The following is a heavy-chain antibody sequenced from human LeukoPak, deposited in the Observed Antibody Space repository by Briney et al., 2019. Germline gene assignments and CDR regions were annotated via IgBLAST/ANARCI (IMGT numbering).Heavy chain of an antibody. Sequence: GGSLRLSCAASGFTFSSFNMNWVRQAPGKGLEWVSSISSSSSYIYYADSVKGRFTISRDNAKNFLYLQMNSLRAEDTAVYYCAREGRSAGFYYMDVWGKGTTVTVSS. CDR1: GFTFSSFN. D-gene: IGHD1-26*01. CDR3: AREGRSAGFYYMDV. CDR2: ISSSSSYI. J-gene: IGHJ6*03. V-gene: IGHV3-21*01.